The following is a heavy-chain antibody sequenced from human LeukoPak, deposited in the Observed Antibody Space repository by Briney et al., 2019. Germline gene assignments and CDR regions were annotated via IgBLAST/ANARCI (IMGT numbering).Heavy chain of an antibody. CDR2: IYYSGST. V-gene: IGHV4-59*01. CDR1: GGSISSYY. CDR3: ARYHYGSGSLSAFDYYYGMDV. D-gene: IGHD3-10*01. Sequence: SETLSLTCTVSGGSISSYYWSWIRQPPGKGLEWIGYIYYSGSTTYNPSLKSRVTISVDTSKNQFSLKLSSVTAADTAVYYCARYHYGSGSLSAFDYYYGMDVWGQGTTVTVSS. J-gene: IGHJ6*02.